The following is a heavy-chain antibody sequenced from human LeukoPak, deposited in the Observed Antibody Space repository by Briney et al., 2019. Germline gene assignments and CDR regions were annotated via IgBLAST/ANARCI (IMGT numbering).Heavy chain of an antibody. CDR1: GFTVSSNY. V-gene: IGHV3-53*01. D-gene: IGHD3-22*01. Sequence: PGGSLRLSCAASGFTVSSNYMSWVRQAPGKGLEWVSVIYSGGSTYHADSVKGRFTISRDNSKNTLYLQMNSLRAEDTAVYYCARETYYDSSGYPDAFDIWGQGTMVTVSS. J-gene: IGHJ3*02. CDR2: IYSGGST. CDR3: ARETYYDSSGYPDAFDI.